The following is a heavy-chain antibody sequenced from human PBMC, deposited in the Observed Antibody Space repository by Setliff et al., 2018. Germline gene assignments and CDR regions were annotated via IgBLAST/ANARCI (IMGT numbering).Heavy chain of an antibody. CDR2: IYPGDSDT. CDR3: ARRAVTAEYFQH. Sequence: GESLKISCKGSGYTFTNYWIGWVRQMPGKGLEWMGIIYPGDSDTKYGPSFQGQVTISVDKSISTAYLQLSSLKASDTAIYYCARRAVTAEYFQHWGHGTLVTVSS. J-gene: IGHJ1*01. CDR1: GYTFTNYW. D-gene: IGHD4-17*01. V-gene: IGHV5-51*01.